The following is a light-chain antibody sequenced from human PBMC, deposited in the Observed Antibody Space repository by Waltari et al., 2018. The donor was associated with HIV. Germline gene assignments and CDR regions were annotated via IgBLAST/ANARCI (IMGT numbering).Light chain of an antibody. CDR1: RSLLHSNGYNY. CDR3: MQALHTWT. V-gene: IGKV2-28*01. CDR2: LGS. Sequence: EIVMTQSPLSLPVTPGEPASISCRSSRSLLHSNGYNYLDWYLQKPGQSPQLLIYLGSNRASGVPDRFSGSGSGTDFTLKISRVEAEDVGCYYCMQALHTWTFGQGTKVEI. J-gene: IGKJ1*01.